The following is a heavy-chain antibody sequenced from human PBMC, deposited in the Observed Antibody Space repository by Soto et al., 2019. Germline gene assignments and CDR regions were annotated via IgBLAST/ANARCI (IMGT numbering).Heavy chain of an antibody. D-gene: IGHD3-3*01. Sequence: PGGSLRLSCAASGFTLSSYAMNWVRQAPGKGLEWVSAISGSGRSTYYADSVKGRFTISRDNSKNTLYLQMNSLRAEDTAVYYCAKDSPSSDDYDFWSGYYLPLDAFDIWGQGTMVTVSS. CDR3: AKDSPSSDDYDFWSGYYLPLDAFDI. V-gene: IGHV3-23*01. J-gene: IGHJ3*02. CDR2: ISGSGRST. CDR1: GFTLSSYA.